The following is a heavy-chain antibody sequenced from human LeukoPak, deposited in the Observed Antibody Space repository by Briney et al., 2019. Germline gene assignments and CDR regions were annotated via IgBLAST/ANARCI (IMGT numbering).Heavy chain of an antibody. J-gene: IGHJ4*02. D-gene: IGHD6-19*01. V-gene: IGHV3-23*01. Sequence: GGSLRLSCAASGFTFSSYAMNWVRQAPGKGLEWVSVISGSGGSTYYADSVKGRFTISRDNSKNTLYLQMNSLRAEDTAVYYCAKSQSGYSSGWYLFDYWGQGTLVTVSS. CDR3: AKSQSGYSSGWYLFDY. CDR2: ISGSGGST. CDR1: GFTFSSYA.